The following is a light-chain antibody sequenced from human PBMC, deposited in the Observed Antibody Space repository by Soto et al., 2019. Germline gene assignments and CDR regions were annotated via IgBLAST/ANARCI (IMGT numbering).Light chain of an antibody. V-gene: IGLV1-40*01. J-gene: IGLJ1*01. Sequence: QSVLTQPPSASGTPGQRVTISCSGSSSNIGSNYVYWYHQLPGTAPKLLIYGNKNRPSGVPDRFSGSKSGTSASLAITGLQAEDEADYYCQSYDSSLSVSYVFGTGTKVTVL. CDR2: GNK. CDR3: QSYDSSLSVSYV. CDR1: SSNIGSNY.